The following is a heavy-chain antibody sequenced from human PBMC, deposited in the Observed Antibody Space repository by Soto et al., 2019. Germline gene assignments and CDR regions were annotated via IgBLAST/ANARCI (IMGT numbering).Heavy chain of an antibody. Sequence: PGGSLRLSCTASGFTFSNTWMTWVRQAPGKGLERVGRIKSKTDGGTTDYAAPVKGRFTISRDDSKNTLYLQMNSLKTEDTAVYYCTTDAPYYDFWSGYYNWVGANYYYYGMDVWGQGTTVTVSS. CDR3: TTDAPYYDFWSGYYNWVGANYYYYGMDV. D-gene: IGHD3-3*01. CDR1: GFTFSNTW. J-gene: IGHJ6*02. CDR2: IKSKTDGGTT. V-gene: IGHV3-15*01.